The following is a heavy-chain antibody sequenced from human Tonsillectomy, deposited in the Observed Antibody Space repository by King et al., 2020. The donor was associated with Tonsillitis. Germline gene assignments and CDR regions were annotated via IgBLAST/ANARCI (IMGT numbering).Heavy chain of an antibody. CDR2: IYYSWST. D-gene: IGHD2-2*01. CDR1: GGSISSGGYS. Sequence: QLQESGPGLVKPSQTLSLTCAVSGGSISSGGYSWSWIRQPPGKGLEWIGYIYYSWSTYYNPSLKSRVTISVDTSKNQFSLKLSSVTAADTAVYYCARAGDYCSSTSCSPLYYYYGMDVWGQGTTVTVSS. J-gene: IGHJ6*02. V-gene: IGHV4-30-4*07. CDR3: ARAGDYCSSTSCSPLYYYYGMDV.